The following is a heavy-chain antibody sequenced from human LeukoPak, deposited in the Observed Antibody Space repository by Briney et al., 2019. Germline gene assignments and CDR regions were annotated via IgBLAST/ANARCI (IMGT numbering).Heavy chain of an antibody. CDR1: GGSISSGDYY. J-gene: IGHJ4*02. D-gene: IGHD3-9*01. CDR3: ARGGLVSSPNDY. Sequence: SETLSLTCTLSGGSISSGDYYWSWIRQPPGKGLEWIGYIYYSGSTYYNPSLKSRVTISVDTSKNQFSLKLSSVTAADTAVYYCARGGLVSSPNDYWGQGTLVTVSS. CDR2: IYYSGST. V-gene: IGHV4-30-4*01.